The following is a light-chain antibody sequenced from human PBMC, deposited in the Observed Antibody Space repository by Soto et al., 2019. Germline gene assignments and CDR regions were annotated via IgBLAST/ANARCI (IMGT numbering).Light chain of an antibody. Sequence: QSALTQPASVSGSPGQSITISCTGTAGDVGGDNYVSWYQQHPGKAPKLMSFEVSNRPSGVSDRFSGSKSGNTASLPISGLQAEDEADYYCCSYTTSSTRVFGTGTKLTVL. J-gene: IGLJ1*01. CDR2: EVS. V-gene: IGLV2-14*01. CDR1: AGDVGGDNY. CDR3: CSYTTSSTRV.